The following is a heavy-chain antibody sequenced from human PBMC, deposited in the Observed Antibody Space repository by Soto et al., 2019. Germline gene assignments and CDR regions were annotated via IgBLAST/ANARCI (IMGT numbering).Heavy chain of an antibody. CDR3: ARGRKDYSSSWYVG. V-gene: IGHV4-34*01. CDR1: GGSFSDYS. Sequence: SETLSLTCAVYGGSFSDYSWSWIRQPPGKGLAWIGEISHSGGSNYNPSLKSRVTISVDTSKNQFSLKLSSVTAADTAVYYCARGRKDYSSSWYVGWGQGTLVTVS. D-gene: IGHD6-13*01. J-gene: IGHJ4*02. CDR2: ISHSGGS.